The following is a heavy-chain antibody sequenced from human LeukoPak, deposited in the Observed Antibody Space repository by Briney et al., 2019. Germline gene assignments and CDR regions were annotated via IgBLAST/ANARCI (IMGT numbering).Heavy chain of an antibody. J-gene: IGHJ4*02. CDR3: ARVIRYSSGWYPGGYYFDY. CDR1: GGSISSSNYY. D-gene: IGHD6-19*01. CDR2: IKQDGSEK. V-gene: IGHV3-7*01. Sequence: ETLSLTCTVSGGSISSSNYYWGWIRQPPGKGLEWVANIKQDGSEKYYVDSVKGRFTISRDNAKNSLYLQMNSLRAEDTAVYYCARVIRYSSGWYPGGYYFDYWGQGTLVTVSS.